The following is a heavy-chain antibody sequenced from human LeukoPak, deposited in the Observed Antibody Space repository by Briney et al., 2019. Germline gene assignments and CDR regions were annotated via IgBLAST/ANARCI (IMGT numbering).Heavy chain of an antibody. CDR1: GFTFSSYG. CDR3: ASSDDYSNYGVY. CDR2: IRYDGSII. V-gene: IGHV3-30*02. Sequence: PGGSLRLSCAASGFTFSSYGMHWVRQAPGKGLEWVAFIRYDGSIIYYTDSVKGRFTISRDNSKNMLYLQMNSLRAEDTAVYYCASSDDYSNYGVYWGQGTLVTVSS. J-gene: IGHJ4*02. D-gene: IGHD4-11*01.